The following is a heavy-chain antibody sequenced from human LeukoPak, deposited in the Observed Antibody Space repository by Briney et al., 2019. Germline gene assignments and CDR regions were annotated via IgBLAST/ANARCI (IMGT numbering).Heavy chain of an antibody. CDR1: GGSISSGGYS. J-gene: IGHJ4*02. CDR2: IYHSGST. CDR3: AGRSGGNSAGFDY. D-gene: IGHD4-23*01. V-gene: IGHV4-30-2*01. Sequence: SETLSLTCTVSGGSISSGGYSWSWIRQPPGKGLEWIGYIYHSGSTYYNPSLKSRVTISVDRSKNQFSLKLSSVTAADTAVYYCAGRSGGNSAGFDYWGQGTLVTVSS.